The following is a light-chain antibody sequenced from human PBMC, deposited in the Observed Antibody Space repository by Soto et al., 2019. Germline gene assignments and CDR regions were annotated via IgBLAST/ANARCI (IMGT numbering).Light chain of an antibody. CDR2: KAS. V-gene: IGKV1-5*03. CDR3: QQYSDHWT. Sequence: IHLSHSPSTLSASLGYIVTITCRASRSIINWLAWYQQKSGKGPKLLIYKASNLQTGVPSRFSGSGYGTEFTLTISSLQTDDVATYYCQQYSDHWTSGQGTKVDI. CDR1: RSIINW. J-gene: IGKJ1*01.